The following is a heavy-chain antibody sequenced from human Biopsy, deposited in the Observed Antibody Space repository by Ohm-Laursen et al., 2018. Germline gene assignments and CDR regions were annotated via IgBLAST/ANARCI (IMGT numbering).Heavy chain of an antibody. CDR1: GYSFSTYD. V-gene: IGHV1-8*01. J-gene: IGHJ5*02. CDR3: ARGYSRRVSIFEASIYWFDT. Sequence: ASVKVSCKAPGYSFSTYDVDWVRQARGQGLEWMGWMIPSSGKTGYAQRFQGRVTLTMNTSISTAYMELSGLRSEDTAVYFCARGYSRRVSIFEASIYWFDTWGQGTLVTVSS. D-gene: IGHD6-6*01. CDR2: MIPSSGKT.